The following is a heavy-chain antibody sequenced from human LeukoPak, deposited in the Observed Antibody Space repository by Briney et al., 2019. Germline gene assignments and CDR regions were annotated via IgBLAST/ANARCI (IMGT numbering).Heavy chain of an antibody. D-gene: IGHD2-15*01. Sequence: PGRSLRLSCAASGFTVSSNYMSWVRQAPGKGLEWVSVIYSGGSTYYADSVKGRFTISRDNSKNTLYLQMNSLRAEDTAVYYCAREYCSGGSCYWFDPWGQGTLVTVSS. V-gene: IGHV3-66*01. CDR3: AREYCSGGSCYWFDP. CDR1: GFTVSSNY. J-gene: IGHJ5*02. CDR2: IYSGGST.